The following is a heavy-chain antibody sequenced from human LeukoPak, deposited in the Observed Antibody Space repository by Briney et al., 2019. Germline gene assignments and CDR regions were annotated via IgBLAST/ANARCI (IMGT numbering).Heavy chain of an antibody. V-gene: IGHV3-53*01. Sequence: GGSLRLSCAASGFTVSSNYMSWVRQAPGKGLEWVSVIYSGGSTYYADSVKGRFTISRDNSKNTLYLQMNSLRAEDTAVYYCESEYCSGGSWGCYFDYWGQGTLLTVSS. CDR2: IYSGGST. D-gene: IGHD2-15*01. CDR1: GFTVSSNY. CDR3: ESEYCSGGSWGCYFDY. J-gene: IGHJ4*02.